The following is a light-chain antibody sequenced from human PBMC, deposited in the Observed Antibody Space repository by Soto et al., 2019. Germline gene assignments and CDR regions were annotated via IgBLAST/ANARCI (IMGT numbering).Light chain of an antibody. CDR3: QSYDKRLTAYV. Sequence: QSVLTQPPSVSGAPGQRVTISCSGTSSSIGAGYEVHWYHQLPGTAPKLVVSGNGNRPSVVPDRLSASKSGTSASLAIPGLQAEDEGHYYCQSYDKRLTAYVFGTGTKVTVL. V-gene: IGLV1-40*01. CDR1: SSSIGAGYE. J-gene: IGLJ1*01. CDR2: GNG.